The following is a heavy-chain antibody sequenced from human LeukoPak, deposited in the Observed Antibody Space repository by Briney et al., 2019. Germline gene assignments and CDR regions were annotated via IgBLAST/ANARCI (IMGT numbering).Heavy chain of an antibody. CDR3: ARGSHDLWSGYPTYYHYYMDV. Sequence: PGGSLRLSCAASGFTFSSYSMNWVRQAPGKGLEWVSSISSSSSYIYYADSVKGRFTISRDNAKNSLYLQMNSLRAEDTAVYYCARGSHDLWSGYPTYYHYYMDVWGKGTTVTVSS. J-gene: IGHJ6*03. CDR2: ISSSSSYI. V-gene: IGHV3-21*01. D-gene: IGHD3-3*01. CDR1: GFTFSSYS.